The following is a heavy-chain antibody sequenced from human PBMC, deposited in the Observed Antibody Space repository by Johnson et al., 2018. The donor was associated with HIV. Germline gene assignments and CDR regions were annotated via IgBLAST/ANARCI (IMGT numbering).Heavy chain of an antibody. CDR1: GITFSDYA. Sequence: VQLVESGGGVVQPGRSLRLHCAASGITFSDYAMHWVRQAPGKGLEWVANIKQDGSEKYYVDSVKGRFTISRDNAKNSLYLQMNSLKIEDTAVYYCTTDPDSSSWYRDAFDIWGQGTMVTVSS. CDR2: IKQDGSEK. D-gene: IGHD6-13*01. J-gene: IGHJ3*02. CDR3: TTDPDSSSWYRDAFDI. V-gene: IGHV3-7*03.